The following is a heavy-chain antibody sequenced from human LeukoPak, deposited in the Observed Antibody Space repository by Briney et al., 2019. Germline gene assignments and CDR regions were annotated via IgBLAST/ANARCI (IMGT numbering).Heavy chain of an antibody. V-gene: IGHV3-48*04. Sequence: GGSLRLSCAASGFTFSSYSMNWVRQAPGKGLEWLSYISGSSSTIYYADSVKGRFTISRDNAKNSLYLQMNSLRAEDTAVYFCARDSLGYCSGPTCYYFFMDFWGKGTTVTVSS. CDR3: ARDSLGYCSGPTCYYFFMDF. CDR1: GFTFSSYS. CDR2: ISGSSSTI. J-gene: IGHJ6*03. D-gene: IGHD2-15*01.